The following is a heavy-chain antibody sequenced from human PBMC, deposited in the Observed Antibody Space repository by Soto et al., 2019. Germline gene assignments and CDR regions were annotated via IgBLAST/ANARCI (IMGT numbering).Heavy chain of an antibody. D-gene: IGHD6-19*01. CDR2: MSTTGYRT. V-gene: IGHV3-48*03. CDR1: GFSVSAYE. Sequence: PXGSLRLSCAASGFSVSAYEMDWVRQAPGKGLEWVSFMSTTGYRTYYADSVKGRFTVSRDNSKNTLYLQMNSLRAEDTAVYYCARDRGTGQWLPLDYWGQGTLVTVSS. CDR3: ARDRGTGQWLPLDY. J-gene: IGHJ4*02.